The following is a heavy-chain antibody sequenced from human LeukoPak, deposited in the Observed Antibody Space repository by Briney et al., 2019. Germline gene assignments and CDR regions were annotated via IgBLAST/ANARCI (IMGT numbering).Heavy chain of an antibody. CDR1: GGSISSSNW. CDR2: IYYSGST. CDR3: ARHLVVRGVKTTLDY. J-gene: IGHJ4*02. V-gene: IGHV4-4*02. Sequence: SGTLSLTCAVSGGSISSSNWWNWVRQPPGKGLEWIGYIYYSGSTYYNPSLKSRVTISVDTSKNQFSLKLSSVTAADTAVYYCARHLVVRGVKTTLDYWGQGTLVTVSS. D-gene: IGHD3-10*01.